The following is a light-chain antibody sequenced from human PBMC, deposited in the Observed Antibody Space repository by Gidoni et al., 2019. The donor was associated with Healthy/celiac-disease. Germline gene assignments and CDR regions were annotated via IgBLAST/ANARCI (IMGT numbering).Light chain of an antibody. CDR1: QSISSY. CDR3: QQSYSTPYS. CDR2: AAS. J-gene: IGKJ2*03. Sequence: DIKMTQSPSSLSASVGDRVTITCRASQSISSYLNCSQQKPGKAPKLLIYAASSLQSVVTSRFSGSGSGTDFTLTISSLQPEDFATYYCQQSYSTPYSFGHGTKLEIK. V-gene: IGKV1-39*01.